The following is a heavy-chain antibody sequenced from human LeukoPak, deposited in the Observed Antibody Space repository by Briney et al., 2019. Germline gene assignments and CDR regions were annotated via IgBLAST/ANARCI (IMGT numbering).Heavy chain of an antibody. V-gene: IGHV4-34*01. J-gene: IGHJ4*02. Sequence: SETLSLTCAVYGGSFSGYYWSWIRQPPGKGLEWIGEINHSGSTNYNPSLKSRVTISVDTSKNQFSLKLSSVTAADTAVYYCARDTAAVAGTDYWGQGTLVTVSS. CDR2: INHSGST. D-gene: IGHD6-19*01. CDR3: ARDTAAVAGTDY. CDR1: GGSFSGYY.